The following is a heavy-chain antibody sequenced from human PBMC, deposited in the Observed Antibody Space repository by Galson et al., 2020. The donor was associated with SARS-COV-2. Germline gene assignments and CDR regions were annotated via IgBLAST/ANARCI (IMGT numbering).Heavy chain of an antibody. D-gene: IGHD6-19*01. V-gene: IGHV4-59*08. CDR2: IYYRGST. CDR1: GGSISSYY. Sequence: SETLSLTCTVSGGSISSYYWSWIRQPPGTGLEWLGYIYYRGSTNYNPSLKSRVPISVDTSKNQFSLTLSSVTAADTAVYYCARSPGYSSGWPFDNWGQGTLVTVSS. J-gene: IGHJ4*02. CDR3: ARSPGYSSGWPFDN.